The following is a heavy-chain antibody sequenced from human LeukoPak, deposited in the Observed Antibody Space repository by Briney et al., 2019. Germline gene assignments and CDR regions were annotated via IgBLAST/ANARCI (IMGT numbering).Heavy chain of an antibody. V-gene: IGHV3-9*01. D-gene: IGHD6-19*01. CDR2: ISWNSGSI. Sequence: PGGSLRLSCAASGFTFDDYAMHWVRQAPGKGLEWVSGISWNSGSIGYADSVKGRFTISRDNAKNSLYLQMNSLRAEDTALYYCAKPLRIAVAGYRDWYFDLWGRGTLVTVSS. CDR3: AKPLRIAVAGYRDWYFDL. J-gene: IGHJ2*01. CDR1: GFTFDDYA.